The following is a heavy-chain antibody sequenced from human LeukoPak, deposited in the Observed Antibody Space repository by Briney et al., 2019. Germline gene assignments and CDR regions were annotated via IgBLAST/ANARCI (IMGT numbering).Heavy chain of an antibody. CDR2: ISWNTGNI. J-gene: IGHJ4*02. CDR3: AKGGIAVAGTKFDS. Sequence: GRSLRLSCAASGFTFDDCAMHWVRQAPGKGLEWVSGISWNTGNIGYADSVKGRFTISRDNAKNSLYLQMNSLRAEDTALYYCAKGGIAVAGTKFDSWGQGTLVTVSS. CDR1: GFTFDDCA. D-gene: IGHD6-19*01. V-gene: IGHV3-9*01.